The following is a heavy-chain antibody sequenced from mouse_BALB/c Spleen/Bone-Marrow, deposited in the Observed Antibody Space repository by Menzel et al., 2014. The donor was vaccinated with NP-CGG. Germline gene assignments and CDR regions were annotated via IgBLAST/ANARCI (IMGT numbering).Heavy chain of an antibody. CDR2: ISNGGSYT. CDR3: ARDSLYYYGSSYGYFDV. CDR1: GFTFSDYY. D-gene: IGHD1-1*01. Sequence: EVMLVESGEGLMKPGGSLKLSCAASGFTFSDYYMYWVRQTPEKRLEWVATISNGGSYTYYPDSVKGRFTISRDNAKNNLYLQMSSLKSEDTAMYYCARDSLYYYGSSYGYFDVWGAGTTVTVSS. J-gene: IGHJ1*01. V-gene: IGHV5-4*02.